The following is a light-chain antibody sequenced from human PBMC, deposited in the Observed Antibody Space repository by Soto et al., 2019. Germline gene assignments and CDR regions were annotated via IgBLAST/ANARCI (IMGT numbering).Light chain of an antibody. CDR3: TSYASSSTPVV. J-gene: IGLJ2*01. CDR2: DVT. Sequence: ALTQPASVSGSPGQSITISCTGTSSDIGGYKYVSWYQHHPGTAPKLMIYDVTNRPSGVSNRFSGSKSGNTASLTISGLQAEDEGDYYCTSYASSSTPVVFGGGTKLTVL. V-gene: IGLV2-14*03. CDR1: SSDIGGYKY.